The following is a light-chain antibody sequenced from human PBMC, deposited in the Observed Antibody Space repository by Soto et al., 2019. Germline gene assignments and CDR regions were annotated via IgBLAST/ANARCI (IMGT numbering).Light chain of an antibody. CDR3: QQRSNEGT. V-gene: IGKV3-11*01. Sequence: EIVLTQSPATLSLSPGERATLSCRASQSVSRYLAWYQQKPGQAPRLLIYDASNRATGIPARFSGSGSGTDFTLTISSLEPEDFAVYYCQQRSNEGTFGQGNKVEIK. CDR2: DAS. J-gene: IGKJ1*01. CDR1: QSVSRY.